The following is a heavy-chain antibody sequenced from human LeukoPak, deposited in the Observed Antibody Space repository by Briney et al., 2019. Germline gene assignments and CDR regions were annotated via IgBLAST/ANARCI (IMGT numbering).Heavy chain of an antibody. CDR3: ARVGLGIRYYFDY. D-gene: IGHD7-27*01. J-gene: IGHJ4*02. V-gene: IGHV4-39*07. CDR2: IYYSGST. CDR1: GGSISSSSYY. Sequence: SETLSLTCTVPGGSISSSSYYWGWIRQPPGKGLEWIGSIYYSGSTYYNPSLKSRVTISVDTSKNQFSLKLSSVTAADTAVYYCARVGLGIRYYFDYWGQGTLVTVSS.